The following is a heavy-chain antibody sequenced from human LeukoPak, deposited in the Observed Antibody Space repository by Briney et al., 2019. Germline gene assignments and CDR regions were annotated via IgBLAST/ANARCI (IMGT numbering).Heavy chain of an antibody. J-gene: IGHJ3*02. Sequence: PGGSLRLSCAASGVTFSRYWMHWVRQAPGKGLVWVSRIKNDGSSTTYADAVKGRFTISRDNSKNTLDLQMDSLRAEDTAVYYCARPRSGYNYGAFDIWGQGTMVTVSS. V-gene: IGHV3-74*01. CDR1: GVTFSRYW. CDR3: ARPRSGYNYGAFDI. CDR2: IKNDGSST. D-gene: IGHD5-24*01.